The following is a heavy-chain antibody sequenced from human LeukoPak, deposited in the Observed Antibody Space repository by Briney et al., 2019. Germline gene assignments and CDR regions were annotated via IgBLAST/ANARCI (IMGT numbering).Heavy chain of an antibody. Sequence: ASVKVSCKASGYTFTGYYMHWVRQAPGQGVEGMGWINPNSGGTNYAQKFQGRVTMTRDTSISTAYMELSRLRSDDTAVYYCARASNCNYFCAVDYWGQGTLVTVSS. J-gene: IGHJ4*02. CDR1: GYTFTGYY. CDR3: ARASNCNYFCAVDY. D-gene: IGHD1-7*01. V-gene: IGHV1-2*02. CDR2: INPNSGGT.